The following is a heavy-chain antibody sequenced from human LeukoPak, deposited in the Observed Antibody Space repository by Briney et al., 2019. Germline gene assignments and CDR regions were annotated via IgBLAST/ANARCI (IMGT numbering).Heavy chain of an antibody. D-gene: IGHD6-19*01. J-gene: IGHJ4*02. CDR3: ATALYSSGWYDLDY. CDR2: FDPEDGET. CDR1: GYTLTELS. V-gene: IGHV1-24*01. Sequence: ASVKVSCKVSGYTLTELSMHWVRQAPGKGLEWKGGFDPEDGETIYAQKFQGRVTMTEDTSTDTAYMELSSLRSEDTAVYYCATALYSSGWYDLDYWGQGTLVTVSS.